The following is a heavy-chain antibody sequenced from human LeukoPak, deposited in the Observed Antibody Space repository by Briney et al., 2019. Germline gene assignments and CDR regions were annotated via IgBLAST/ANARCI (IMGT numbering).Heavy chain of an antibody. CDR3: AKLSLSGRSQSADY. Sequence: PGGSLRLSCAASGFTFSSYAMSWVRQAPGKGLEWVSATSGSGGSTYYADSVKGRFTISRDNSKNTLFLQMNSLRAEDTAVYYCAKLSLSGRSQSADYWGQGTLVTVSS. V-gene: IGHV3-23*01. CDR2: TSGSGGST. CDR1: GFTFSSYA. D-gene: IGHD3-10*01. J-gene: IGHJ4*02.